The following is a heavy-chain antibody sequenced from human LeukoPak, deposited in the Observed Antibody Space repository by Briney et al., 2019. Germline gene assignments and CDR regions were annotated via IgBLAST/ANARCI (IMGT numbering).Heavy chain of an antibody. CDR3: AKDSLRERIVGSTTRGVNDY. V-gene: IGHV3-30*01. CDR2: ISYDGSNK. J-gene: IGHJ4*02. D-gene: IGHD1-26*01. Sequence: PGGSLRLSCAVSGFTFSNYAMHWVRQAPGKGPEWVTLISYDGSNKDYAESVKGRFTISRDNSKNTLYLQMNSLRGEDTAVYYCAKDSLRERIVGSTTRGVNDYWGQGTLVTVSS. CDR1: GFTFSNYA.